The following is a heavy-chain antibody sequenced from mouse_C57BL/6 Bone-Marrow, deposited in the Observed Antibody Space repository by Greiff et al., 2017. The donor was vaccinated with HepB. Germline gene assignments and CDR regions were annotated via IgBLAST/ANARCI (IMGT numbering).Heavy chain of an antibody. CDR2: IYPRNSDT. J-gene: IGHJ1*03. Sequence: EVQLQQSGTVLARPGASVKMSCKTSGYTFTSYWMHWVNQRPGQGLEWIGAIYPRNSDTSYNQKFKGKAKLTAVTSASTAYMELSSLTNEDSAVYYCTRDSYLYWYFDVWGTGTTVTVSS. D-gene: IGHD5-5*01. CDR3: TRDSYLYWYFDV. V-gene: IGHV1-5*01. CDR1: GYTFTSYW.